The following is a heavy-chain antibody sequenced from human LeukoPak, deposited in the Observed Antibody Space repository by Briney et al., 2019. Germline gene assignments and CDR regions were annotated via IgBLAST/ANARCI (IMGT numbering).Heavy chain of an antibody. Sequence: GGSLRLSCAASGFTFSSYSMNWVRQAPGKGLEWVSYISSSSSTIYYADSVKGRFTISRDNAKNSLYLQMNSLRAEDTAVYYCASPYDSSGLRGFDIWGQGTMVTVSS. CDR2: ISSSSSTI. V-gene: IGHV3-48*01. CDR1: GFTFSSYS. J-gene: IGHJ3*02. CDR3: ASPYDSSGLRGFDI. D-gene: IGHD3-22*01.